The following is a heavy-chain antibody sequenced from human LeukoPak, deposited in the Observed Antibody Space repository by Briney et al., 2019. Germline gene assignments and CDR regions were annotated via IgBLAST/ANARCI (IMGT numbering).Heavy chain of an antibody. D-gene: IGHD1-1*01. V-gene: IGHV3-30*02. CDR2: IRYDGSNK. Sequence: PGGSLRLSCAASGFTFSSYGMHWVRQAPGKGLEWVAFIRYDGSNKYYADSVKGRFTISRDNSKNTLYLQMNSLRAEDTAVYYCAKDDSGTYYYYYYMDVWGKGTTVTVSS. CDR1: GFTFSSYG. J-gene: IGHJ6*03. CDR3: AKDDSGTYYYYYYMDV.